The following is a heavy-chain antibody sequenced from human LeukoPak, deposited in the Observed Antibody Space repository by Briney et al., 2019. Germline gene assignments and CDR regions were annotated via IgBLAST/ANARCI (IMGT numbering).Heavy chain of an antibody. CDR3: ARGWYGDYVSYYYYMDV. D-gene: IGHD4-17*01. CDR2: INTNTGNP. V-gene: IGHV7-4-1*02. Sequence: ASVKVSCKASGYTFTGYYMHWVRQAPGQGLEWMGWINTNTGNPTYAQGFTGRFVFSLDTSVSTAYLQISSLKAEDTAVYYCARGWYGDYVSYYYYMDVWGKGTTVTVSS. CDR1: GYTFTGYY. J-gene: IGHJ6*03.